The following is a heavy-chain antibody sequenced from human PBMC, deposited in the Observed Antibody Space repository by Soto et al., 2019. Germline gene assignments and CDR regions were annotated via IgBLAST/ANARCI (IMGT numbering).Heavy chain of an antibody. D-gene: IGHD6-13*01. CDR3: AKEYSSSWHYYYYYGMDV. CDR1: GFTFSSYA. Sequence: GGSLRLSCAASGFTFSSYAMSWVRQAPGKGLEWVSAISGSGGSTYYADSVKGRFTISRDNSKNTLYLQMNSLRVEDTAVYYCAKEYSSSWHYYYYYGMDVWGQGTTVTVSS. CDR2: ISGSGGST. J-gene: IGHJ6*02. V-gene: IGHV3-23*01.